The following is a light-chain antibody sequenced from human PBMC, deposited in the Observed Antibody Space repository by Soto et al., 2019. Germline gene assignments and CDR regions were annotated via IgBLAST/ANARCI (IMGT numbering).Light chain of an antibody. CDR2: GAL. J-gene: IGKJ2*01. CDR3: QHYDSTPYT. Sequence: EIALTQSPGTLSLSPGERATLSCRASQSVSSTYLAWYQQKPGQAPRLLIYGALRRATGIPDRFSGSGSGTDYTLTISRLEPEDFAVYYCQHYDSTPYTFGQGTKLEIK. CDR1: QSVSSTY. V-gene: IGKV3-20*01.